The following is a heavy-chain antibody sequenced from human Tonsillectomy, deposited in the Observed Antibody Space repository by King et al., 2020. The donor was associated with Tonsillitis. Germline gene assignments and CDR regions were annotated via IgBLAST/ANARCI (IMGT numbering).Heavy chain of an antibody. J-gene: IGHJ4*02. D-gene: IGHD6-19*01. Sequence: VQLVESGAEVKKPGASVKVSCKASGYTFTSYDINWVRQSTGQGLEWMGWMNPNSGNKGYAQKYQGRVNMTRNTSISTAYMELSSLSSEDTAVYYCARAQRSSHFGSWGQGTLVTVSA. CDR2: MNPNSGNK. CDR1: GYTFTSYD. V-gene: IGHV1-8*01. CDR3: ARAQRSSHFGS.